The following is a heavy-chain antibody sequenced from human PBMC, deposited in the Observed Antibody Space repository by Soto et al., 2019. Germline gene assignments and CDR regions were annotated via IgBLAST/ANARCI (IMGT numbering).Heavy chain of an antibody. CDR2: ISGSGGST. CDR3: AKGTLGVPAAMHYFQH. Sequence: GESLKISCAASGFTFSSYAMSWVRQAPGKGLEWVSAISGSGGSTYYADSGKGRFTISRDNSKNTLYLQMNSLRAEDTAVYYCAKGTLGVPAAMHYFQHWGQGTLVTVSS. D-gene: IGHD2-2*01. V-gene: IGHV3-23*01. J-gene: IGHJ1*01. CDR1: GFTFSSYA.